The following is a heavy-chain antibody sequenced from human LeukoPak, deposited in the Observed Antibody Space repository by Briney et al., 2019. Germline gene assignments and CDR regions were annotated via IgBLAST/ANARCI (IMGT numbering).Heavy chain of an antibody. J-gene: IGHJ5*02. CDR1: GFIFSQYS. V-gene: IGHV3-48*01. CDR2: IRSSSET. D-gene: IGHD5-12*01. Sequence: GGSLGLSCAASGFIFSQYSMNWVRQAPGKGLEWVSHIRSSSETFYADSVKGRFTISRDNARNSLYLQMNNLRGEDTAIYYCARDAGNSGYGCDLWGQGTLVTVSS. CDR3: ARDAGNSGYGCDL.